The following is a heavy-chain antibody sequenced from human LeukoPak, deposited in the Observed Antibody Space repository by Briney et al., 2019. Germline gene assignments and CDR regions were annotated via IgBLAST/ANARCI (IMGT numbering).Heavy chain of an antibody. CDR2: IVVGSGNT. D-gene: IGHD3-22*01. V-gene: IGHV1-58*01. J-gene: IGHJ3*02. CDR1: GFTFTSSA. CDR3: AADTYYYDSSGYYRGAFDI. Sequence: ASVKVSCKASGFTFTSSAVQWVRQARGQRLEWIGWIVVGSGNTNYAQKFQERVTITRDMSTSTAHMELSSLRSEDTAVYYCAADTYYYDSSGYYRGAFDIWGQGTMVTVSS.